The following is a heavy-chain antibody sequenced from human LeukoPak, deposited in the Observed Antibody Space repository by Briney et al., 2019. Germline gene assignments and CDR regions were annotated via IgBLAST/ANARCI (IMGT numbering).Heavy chain of an antibody. CDR2: ISAYNGNT. J-gene: IGHJ4*02. Sequence: ASVKVSCKASGYTFARYGISWVRQAPGQGLEWMGWISAYNGNTNYAQKLQGRVTMTTDTSTSTAYMELRSLRSDDTAVYYCARDYGGIVGATGIFDYWGQGTLVTVSS. CDR3: ARDYGGIVGATGIFDY. CDR1: GYTFARYG. D-gene: IGHD1-26*01. V-gene: IGHV1-18*01.